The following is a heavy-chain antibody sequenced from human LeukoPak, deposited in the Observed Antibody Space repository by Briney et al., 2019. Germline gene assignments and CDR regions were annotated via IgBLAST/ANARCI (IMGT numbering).Heavy chain of an antibody. Sequence: PSETLSLTCSVSGGSISVDSYYWGWIRQPPGKGLEWIGNIYYSGNTYYNPSLMSRVTISVDTSKNQFSLRLSSVTAADTAIYYCARVTGGNWNYYYYYMDVWGKGTTVTVSS. J-gene: IGHJ6*03. CDR2: IYYSGNT. D-gene: IGHD1-1*01. V-gene: IGHV4-39*07. CDR1: GGSISVDSYY. CDR3: ARVTGGNWNYYYYYMDV.